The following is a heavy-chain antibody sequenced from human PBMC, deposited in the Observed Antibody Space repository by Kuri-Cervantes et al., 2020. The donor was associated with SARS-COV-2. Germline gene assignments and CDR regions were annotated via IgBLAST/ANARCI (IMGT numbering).Heavy chain of an antibody. J-gene: IGHJ6*03. V-gene: IGHV1-69*04. CDR2: IIPILGTA. CDR3: ARSYSNYVGYYYYMDV. CDR1: GGTFSSYA. Sequence: SVKVSCKASGGTFSSYAISWVRQAPGQGLEWMGRIIPILGTANYAQKFQGRVTITADKSTSTAYMELSSLRSEDTAVYYCARSYSNYVGYYYYMDVWGKGTTVTVSS. D-gene: IGHD4-11*01.